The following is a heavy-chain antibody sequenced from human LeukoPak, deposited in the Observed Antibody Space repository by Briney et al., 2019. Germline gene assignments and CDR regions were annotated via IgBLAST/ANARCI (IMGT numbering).Heavy chain of an antibody. CDR1: GGSISSSNW. Sequence: PSETLSLTCAVSGGSISSSNWWSWVRQPPGKGLEWIGEIYHSGSTNYNPSLKSRVTISVDKSKNQFSLKLSSVTAADTAVYYCARVFRTPRSKSQKGGYSYGYLDYWGQGTLVTVSS. CDR2: IYHSGST. J-gene: IGHJ4*02. D-gene: IGHD5-18*01. CDR3: ARVFRTPRSKSQKGGYSYGYLDY. V-gene: IGHV4-4*02.